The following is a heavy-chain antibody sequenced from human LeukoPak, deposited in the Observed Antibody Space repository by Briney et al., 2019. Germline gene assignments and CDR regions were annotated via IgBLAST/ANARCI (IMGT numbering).Heavy chain of an antibody. J-gene: IGHJ4*02. CDR1: GGTFSIYA. CDR3: ARDTAGYSSSWSIDY. Sequence: ASVKVSCKASGGTFSIYAISWVRQAPGQGLEWMGGIIPIFGTANYAQKFQGRVTITADKSTSTAYMELSSLRSEDTAVYYCARDTAGYSSSWSIDYWGQGTLVTVSS. CDR2: IIPIFGTA. V-gene: IGHV1-69*06. D-gene: IGHD6-13*01.